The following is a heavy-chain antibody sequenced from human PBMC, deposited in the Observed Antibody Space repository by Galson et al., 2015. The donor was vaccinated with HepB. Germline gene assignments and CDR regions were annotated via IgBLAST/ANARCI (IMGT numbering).Heavy chain of an antibody. CDR2: ISDSGGST. Sequence: SLRLSCAASGFTFSSYAMSRVRQAPGKGLEWVSVISDSGGSTYYADSVKGRFTISRDNSKNTLYLQMNSLRAEDTAVYYCAKGGPRQYYYYVMDVWGQGTTVTVSS. J-gene: IGHJ6*02. CDR1: GFTFSSYA. CDR3: AKGGPRQYYYYVMDV. V-gene: IGHV3-23*01.